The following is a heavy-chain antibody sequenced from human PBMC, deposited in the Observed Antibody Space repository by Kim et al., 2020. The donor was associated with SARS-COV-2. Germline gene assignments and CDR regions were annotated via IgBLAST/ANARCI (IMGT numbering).Heavy chain of an antibody. V-gene: IGHV3-74*01. CDR1: GFTFSNFW. J-gene: IGHJ5*02. CDR3: SKSEWLDL. Sequence: GGSLRLFCAASGFTFSNFWMNWVRQVPGKGLVWVSRIKYDGTFTSYADSVKGRFTISRDNAKNTLYLQMNSMRAEDTAVYFCSKSEWLDLWGQGTRVSVS. CDR2: IKYDGTFT.